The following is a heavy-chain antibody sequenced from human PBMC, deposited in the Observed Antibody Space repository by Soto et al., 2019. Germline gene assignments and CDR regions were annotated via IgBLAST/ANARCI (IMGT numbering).Heavy chain of an antibody. CDR2: MNPNSGNT. Sequence: QVQLVQSGAEVKKPGASVKVSCKASGYTFTSYDINWVRQATGQGLEWMGWMNPNSGNTGYAQKFQGRVTMTRNTSIGTAYMALSSLRSEDTAVYYCARGNLFDYYYGMDVWGQGTTVTVSS. CDR3: ARGNLFDYYYGMDV. J-gene: IGHJ6*02. CDR1: GYTFTSYD. V-gene: IGHV1-8*01. D-gene: IGHD3-3*01.